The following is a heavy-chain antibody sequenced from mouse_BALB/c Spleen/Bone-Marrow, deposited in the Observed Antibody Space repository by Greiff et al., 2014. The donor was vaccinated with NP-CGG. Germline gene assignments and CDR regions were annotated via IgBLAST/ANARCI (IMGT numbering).Heavy chain of an antibody. CDR1: GYTFTDYN. Sequence: DVKLQESGPELVKPGASVKISCKASGYTFTDYNMHWVKQSHGKSLEWIGYIYRYNGGTGYNQKFKSKATLTVDNSSRTAYMELRSLTSEDSAVYYCARELGGAYWGQGTLVTVSA. D-gene: IGHD4-1*01. J-gene: IGHJ3*01. V-gene: IGHV1S29*02. CDR3: ARELGGAY. CDR2: IYRYNGGT.